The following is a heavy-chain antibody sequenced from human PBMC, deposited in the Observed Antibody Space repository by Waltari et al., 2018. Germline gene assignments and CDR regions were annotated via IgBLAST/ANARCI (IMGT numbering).Heavy chain of an antibody. Sequence: QVQLVESGGGVVQPGGSLRLSCAATGLTFRTYDMHWVRQAPGKGLEWVAFIRNDGSYKYFADSVKGRFTISRDNSKSTLYLQMNSLRAEDTAVYYCTKGVGDSSGYYYSSDFDYWGQGTLVTVSS. V-gene: IGHV3-30*02. D-gene: IGHD3-22*01. CDR2: IRNDGSYK. J-gene: IGHJ4*02. CDR3: TKGVGDSSGYYYSSDFDY. CDR1: GLTFRTYD.